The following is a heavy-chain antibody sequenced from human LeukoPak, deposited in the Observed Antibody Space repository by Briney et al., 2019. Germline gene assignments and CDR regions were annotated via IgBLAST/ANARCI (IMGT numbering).Heavy chain of an antibody. J-gene: IGHJ4*02. CDR2: ISNSGGTM. Sequence: ESGGSLRLSCGISGFTFRSYEMHWVRQAPGKGLEWISYISNSGGTMYYAHSVEGRFTISRDNGKNSLYLQMNDLRGEDTAVYYCARAARDHLSARLDSWGQGSLVTVSS. CDR3: ARAARDHLSARLDS. CDR1: GFTFRSYE. V-gene: IGHV3-48*03. D-gene: IGHD5/OR15-5a*01.